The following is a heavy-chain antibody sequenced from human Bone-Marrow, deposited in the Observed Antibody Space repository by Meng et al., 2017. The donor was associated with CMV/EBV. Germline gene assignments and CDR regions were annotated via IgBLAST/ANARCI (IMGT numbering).Heavy chain of an antibody. CDR1: GFTFSSYG. D-gene: IGHD3-3*02. CDR2: ISNSPTTI. Sequence: GESLKISCAASGFTFSSYGMHWVRQAPGKGLEWVSYISNSPTTIHYADSVKGRFTISRDNAKNSLYLQMNSLSAEDTAVYYCVRGISYYFDYWGQGALVTVSS. CDR3: VRGISYYFDY. J-gene: IGHJ4*02. V-gene: IGHV3-48*04.